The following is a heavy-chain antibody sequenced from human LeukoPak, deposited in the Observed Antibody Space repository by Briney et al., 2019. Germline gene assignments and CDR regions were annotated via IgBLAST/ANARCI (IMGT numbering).Heavy chain of an antibody. CDR1: GFTFSSYA. V-gene: IGHV3-23*01. Sequence: GGSLRLSCAASGFTFSSYAMSWVRQAPGEGLEWVSAISGSGGSTYYADSVKGRFTISRDNSKNTLYLQMNSLRAEDTAVYYCAKGSHDYGDYVLDYFDYWGQGTLVTVSS. J-gene: IGHJ4*02. CDR2: ISGSGGST. CDR3: AKGSHDYGDYVLDYFDY. D-gene: IGHD4-17*01.